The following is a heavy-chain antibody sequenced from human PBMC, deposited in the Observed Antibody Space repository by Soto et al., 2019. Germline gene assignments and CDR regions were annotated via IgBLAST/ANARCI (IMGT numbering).Heavy chain of an antibody. CDR2: FYDLDGT. CDR3: ATWHLQEHAYDV. D-gene: IGHD4-4*01. CDR1: GLTVSGKKY. Sequence: DVQLVESGGGLIQPGGSLRLSCAVSGLTVSGKKYVAWVRQAPGKGLEWVSGFYDLDGTYYADSLKGRFTTSGDSSRTIGYLQMSDLRPEDTAVYYCATWHLQEHAYDVWGQGTTVTVSS. V-gene: IGHV3-53*01. J-gene: IGHJ3*01.